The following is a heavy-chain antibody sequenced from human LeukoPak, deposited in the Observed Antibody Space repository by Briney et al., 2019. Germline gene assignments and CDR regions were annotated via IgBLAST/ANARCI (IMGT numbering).Heavy chain of an antibody. Sequence: PGGSLRLSCAASGFTFSTYTMNWVRQAPGKGLEWISYISTSSSTIYYADSVKGRFTISRDNAKNSLSLQMNSLRAEDTAVYYCARGQFLIDYWGQGTLVTVSS. D-gene: IGHD2/OR15-2a*01. CDR1: GFTFSTYT. V-gene: IGHV3-48*01. CDR2: ISTSSSTI. J-gene: IGHJ4*02. CDR3: ARGQFLIDY.